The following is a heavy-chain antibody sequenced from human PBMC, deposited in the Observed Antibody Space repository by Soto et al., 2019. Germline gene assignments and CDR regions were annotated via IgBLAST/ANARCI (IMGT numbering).Heavy chain of an antibody. Sequence: PSETLSLTCAVYGGSFSGYYWSWIRQPPGKGLEWIGEINHSGSTNYNPSLKSRVTISVDTSKNQFSLKLSSVTAADTAVYYCARGSPSPRRQFDYWGQGTLVTVSS. CDR1: GGSFSGYY. D-gene: IGHD1-1*01. CDR2: INHSGST. CDR3: ARGSPSPRRQFDY. J-gene: IGHJ4*02. V-gene: IGHV4-34*01.